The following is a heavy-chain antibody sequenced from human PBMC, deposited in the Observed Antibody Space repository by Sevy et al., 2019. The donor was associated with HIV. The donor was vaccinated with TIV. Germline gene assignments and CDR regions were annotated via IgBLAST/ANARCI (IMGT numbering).Heavy chain of an antibody. J-gene: IGHJ2*01. D-gene: IGHD3-22*01. CDR3: AGVRRRPPVVDSNWYFDV. V-gene: IGHV4-59*12. Sequence: SETLSLTCAVSGASITSYYWNWIRQSPGKGLEWIAYVYHSGTTSYNPSLKSRVSISLDTSRKQFSLTLYSVTVADTAIYYCAGVRRRPPVVDSNWYFDVWGRGTLVTVSS. CDR1: GASITSYY. CDR2: VYHSGTT.